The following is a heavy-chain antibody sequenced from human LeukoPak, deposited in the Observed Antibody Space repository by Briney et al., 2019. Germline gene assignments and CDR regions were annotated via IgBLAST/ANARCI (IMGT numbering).Heavy chain of an antibody. D-gene: IGHD5-12*01. J-gene: IGHJ4*02. CDR2: IWYDGSNK. CDR1: GFTFSSYG. CDR3: ARDDGYSGPGIIDY. V-gene: IGHV3-33*01. Sequence: GGSLRLSCAASGFTFSSYGMHWVRQAPGKGLEWVAVIWYDGSNKYYADSVKGRFTISRDNSKNTLYLQMNSLRAEDTAVYYCARDDGYSGPGIIDYWGQGTLVTVSS.